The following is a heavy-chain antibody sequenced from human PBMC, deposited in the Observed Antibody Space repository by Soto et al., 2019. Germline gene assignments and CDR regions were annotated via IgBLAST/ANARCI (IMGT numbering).Heavy chain of an antibody. V-gene: IGHV3-23*01. CDR1: VFTFNKYS. D-gene: IGHD2-15*01. CDR3: AREGTEGGSPFFDY. J-gene: IGHJ4*02. CDR2: IFVGGHGA. Sequence: VVSLILSCSSSVFTFNKYSFSWVRQAPGHGLEWVAGIFVGGHGAFYADSVKGRFTISRDNSEDTLYLQMTSLRADETDVYYCAREGTEGGSPFFDYWGPGTLVTVSS.